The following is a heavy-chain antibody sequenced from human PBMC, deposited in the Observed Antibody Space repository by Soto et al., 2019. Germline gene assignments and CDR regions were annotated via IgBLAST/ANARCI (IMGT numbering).Heavy chain of an antibody. J-gene: IGHJ4*02. CDR2: ISGSGGST. CDR1: GFTVSSYA. CDR3: ERYGDPVAY. D-gene: IGHD4-17*01. V-gene: IGHV3-23*01. Sequence: GGSLRLACAASGFTVSSYAMSWVRQAPGKGLEWVSAISGSGGSTYYADSVKGRFTISRDNSKNTLYLQMNSLRAEDTAVYYSERYGDPVAYWGQGTLDPVSS.